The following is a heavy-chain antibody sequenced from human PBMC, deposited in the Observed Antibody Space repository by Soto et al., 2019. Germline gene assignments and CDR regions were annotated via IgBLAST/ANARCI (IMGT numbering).Heavy chain of an antibody. V-gene: IGHV1-69*13. J-gene: IGHJ4*02. CDR1: GGLFSSYP. CDR2: IIPVFQTA. CDR3: ARGGSGYTWFNEF. D-gene: IGHD3-22*01. Sequence: SVKVSCKASGGLFSSYPISWVRQVPGQELEWMGGIIPVFQTAYYTQRFQGRVTITADESTNTAYMELSSLRSEDTAIYYCARGGSGYTWFNEFWGQGTLVTVYS.